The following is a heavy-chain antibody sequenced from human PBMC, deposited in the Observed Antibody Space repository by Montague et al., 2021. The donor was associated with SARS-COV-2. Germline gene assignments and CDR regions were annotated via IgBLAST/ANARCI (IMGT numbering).Heavy chain of an antibody. CDR1: GGSLSSYY. V-gene: IGHV4-4*07. Sequence: SETLSLTCTVSGGSLSSYYWSWIRQPAGKGLEWIGRIYTSGSTNYNPSLKSRVTMSVDTSKNQFSLKLSSVTAADTAVYYCAREAWFGDKTSASEYYGMDVWGQGTTVTVSS. CDR3: AREAWFGDKTSASEYYGMDV. J-gene: IGHJ6*01. CDR2: IYTSGST. D-gene: IGHD3-10*01.